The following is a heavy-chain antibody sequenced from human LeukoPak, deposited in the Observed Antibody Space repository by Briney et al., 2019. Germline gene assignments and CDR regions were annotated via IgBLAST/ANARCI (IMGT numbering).Heavy chain of an antibody. CDR1: GFTFSSYA. CDR2: IIGSGGST. D-gene: IGHD6-13*01. CDR3: ATERYSSSWYGGNYFDY. Sequence: GGSLSLSCAASGFTFSSYAMGWARQAPGRGLGWVSAIIGSGGSTYYADSVKGRFTISRDNSKNTLYLQMNSLRAEDTAVYYCATERYSSSWYGGNYFDYWGQGTLVTVSS. J-gene: IGHJ4*02. V-gene: IGHV3-23*01.